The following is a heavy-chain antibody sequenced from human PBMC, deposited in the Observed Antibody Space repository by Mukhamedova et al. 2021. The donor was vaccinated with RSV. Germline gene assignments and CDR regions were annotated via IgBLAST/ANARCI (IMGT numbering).Heavy chain of an antibody. J-gene: IGHJ6*03. Sequence: YWIDWVRQMPGKGLEWVGTIYPGDSDTRFSPSFQGQVTISVARSTTTAYLQWTSLKASDTAMYYCARRDDYYHSMEVWGKGTTV. V-gene: IGHV5-51*01. CDR1: YW. CDR2: IYPGDSDT. CDR3: ARRDDYYHSMEV.